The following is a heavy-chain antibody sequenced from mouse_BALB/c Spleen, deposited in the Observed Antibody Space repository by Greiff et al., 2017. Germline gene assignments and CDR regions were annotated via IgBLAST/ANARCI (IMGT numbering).Heavy chain of an antibody. V-gene: IGHV5-6-5*01. CDR3: ARGRDLAWFAY. J-gene: IGHJ3*01. CDR2: ISSGGST. CDR1: GFTFSSYY. D-gene: IGHD2-4*01. Sequence: EVMLVESGGGLVKLGGSLKLSCAASGFTFSSYYMSWVRQTPEKRLEWVASISSGGSTYYPDSVKGRFTISRDNARNILYLQMSSLRSEDTAMYYCARGRDLAWFAYWGQGTLVTVSA.